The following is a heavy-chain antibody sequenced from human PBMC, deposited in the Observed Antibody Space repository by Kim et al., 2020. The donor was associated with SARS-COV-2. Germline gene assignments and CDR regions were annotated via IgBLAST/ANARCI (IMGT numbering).Heavy chain of an antibody. CDR2: IYYSGST. CDR1: GGSISSYY. Sequence: SETLSLTCTVSGGSISSYYWSWIRQPPGKGLEWIGYIYYSGSTNYNPSLKSRVTISVDTSKNQFSLKLSSVTAADTAVYYCARGYYDILTGYYNPLDYWGQGTLVTVSS. D-gene: IGHD3-9*01. CDR3: ARGYYDILTGYYNPLDY. V-gene: IGHV4-59*13. J-gene: IGHJ4*02.